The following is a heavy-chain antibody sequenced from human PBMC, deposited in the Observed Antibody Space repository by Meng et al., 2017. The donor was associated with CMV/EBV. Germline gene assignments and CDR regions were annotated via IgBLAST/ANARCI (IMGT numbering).Heavy chain of an antibody. CDR1: GGSFSGYY. D-gene: IGHD5-24*01. CDR2: INHSGST. V-gene: IGHV4-34*01. Sequence: GSLRLSCAVYGGSFSGYYWSWIRQPPGKGLEWIGEINHSGSTNYNPSLKSRATISVDTSKNQFSLKLSSVTAADTAVYYCARAQTIHAVDVWGQGTTVTVSS. CDR3: ARAQTIHAVDV. J-gene: IGHJ6*02.